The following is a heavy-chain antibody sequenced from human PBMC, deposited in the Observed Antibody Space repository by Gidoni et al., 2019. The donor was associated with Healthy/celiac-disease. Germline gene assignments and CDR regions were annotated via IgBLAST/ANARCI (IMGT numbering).Heavy chain of an antibody. D-gene: IGHD3-3*01. CDR3: ARAYYDFWSGYYTGWEYYFDY. CDR1: GSTSSDYY. CDR2: ISSSSSYT. V-gene: IGHV3-11*06. J-gene: IGHJ4*02. Sequence: QVRLVEPGGGLVKPGGSLRPSCAASGSTSSDYYMCWIRQAPGKGREWVSYISSSSSYTNYADSVKGRFTISRDNAKNSLYLQMNSLRAEDTAVYYCARAYYDFWSGYYTGWEYYFDYWGQGTLVTVSS.